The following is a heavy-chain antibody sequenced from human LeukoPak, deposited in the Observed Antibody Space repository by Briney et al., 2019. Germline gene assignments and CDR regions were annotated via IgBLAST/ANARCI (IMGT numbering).Heavy chain of an antibody. D-gene: IGHD3-22*01. Sequence: GGSLRLSCAASGFTFSSYAMHWVRQAPGKGLEWVAVISYDGSNKYYADSVKGRFTISRDNAKNTLNLQMNSLRAEDTAVYCCARDLGQYYDTSDNWFDPWGQGTLVTVSS. CDR2: ISYDGSNK. V-gene: IGHV3-30*04. CDR3: ARDLGQYYDTSDNWFDP. CDR1: GFTFSSYA. J-gene: IGHJ5*02.